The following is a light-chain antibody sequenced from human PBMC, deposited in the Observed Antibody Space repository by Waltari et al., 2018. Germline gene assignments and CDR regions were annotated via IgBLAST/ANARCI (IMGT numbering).Light chain of an antibody. CDR1: QGISNY. CDR3: QQYNTYPWT. V-gene: IGKV1-16*02. CDR2: GAS. Sequence: DIRMTQSPSSLSASVGDRVTITCRASQGISNYLAWFQQKPGKAPKSLIYGASSLEIGVPSKFSGSGSGRDFTLTISSLQPEDFATYYCQQYNTYPWTFGQGTKVEIK. J-gene: IGKJ1*01.